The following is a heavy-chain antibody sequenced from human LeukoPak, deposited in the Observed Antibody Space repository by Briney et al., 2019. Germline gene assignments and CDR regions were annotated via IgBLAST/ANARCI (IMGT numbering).Heavy chain of an antibody. CDR1: GFTFSSYA. CDR3: AKRSEYHFDC. J-gene: IGHJ4*02. V-gene: IGHV3-23*01. Sequence: PGGSLRLSCAASGFTFSSYAMTWVRQAPGKGLEWVSTISGSGGSTYYADSVKGWFTISRDNSKNTLYLQMNSLRAEDTAVYYCAKRSEYHFDCWGQGTLVTVSS. D-gene: IGHD2-2*01. CDR2: ISGSGGST.